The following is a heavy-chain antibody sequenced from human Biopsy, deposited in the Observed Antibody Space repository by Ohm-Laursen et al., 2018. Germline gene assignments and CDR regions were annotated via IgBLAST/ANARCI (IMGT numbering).Heavy chain of an antibody. CDR2: IYYSGTT. CDR1: GESMGTYY. D-gene: IGHD3-3*01. J-gene: IGHJ5*01. CDR3: ARVRGGFLEWFDY. Sequence: GTLSLTCTVSGESMGTYYWSWIRQPPGKVMEWIASIYYSGTTHKDPSLKSRVTISVDTSQGLLSLDLSSVTAADTAVYYCARVRGGFLEWFDYWGQGTLVTVSS. V-gene: IGHV4-59*01.